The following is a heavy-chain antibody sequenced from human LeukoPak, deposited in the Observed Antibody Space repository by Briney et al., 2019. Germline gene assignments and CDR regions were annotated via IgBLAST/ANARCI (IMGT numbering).Heavy chain of an antibody. CDR1: GYSFTSYW. CDR3: ARLRYYYDSSGSYYFDY. Sequence: GESLKISCKGSGYSFTSYWIGWVRQMPGKGPEWMGIIYPGDSDTRYSPSFQGQVTISADKSISTAYLQWSSLKASDTAMYYCARLRYYYDSSGSYYFDYWGQGTLVTVSS. CDR2: IYPGDSDT. D-gene: IGHD3-22*01. J-gene: IGHJ4*02. V-gene: IGHV5-51*01.